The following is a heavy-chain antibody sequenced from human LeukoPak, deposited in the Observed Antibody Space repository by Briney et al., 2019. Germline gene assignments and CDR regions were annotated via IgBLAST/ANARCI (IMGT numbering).Heavy chain of an antibody. CDR3: ASFGIAVADY. CDR1: GXSISSSSYY. Sequence: SETLSLTFPVSGXSISSSSYYWGWIRQPPGKGLEWIGSIYYSGSTYYNPSLKSRVTISVDTSKNQFSLKLSSVTAADTAVYYCASFGIAVADYWGQGTLVTVSS. J-gene: IGHJ4*02. D-gene: IGHD6-19*01. V-gene: IGHV4-39*01. CDR2: IYYSGST.